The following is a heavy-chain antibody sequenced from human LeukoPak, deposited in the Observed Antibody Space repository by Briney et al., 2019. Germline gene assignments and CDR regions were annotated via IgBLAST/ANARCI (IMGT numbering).Heavy chain of an antibody. CDR2: IYYSGST. J-gene: IGHJ4*02. D-gene: IGHD7-27*01. V-gene: IGHV4-39*07. Sequence: RASETLSLTCTVSGGSISSSSSYWAWIRQPPGTGLEWIGNIYYSGSTYYSPSLKSRLTISVDTSKNQFSLKLSSVTAADTAVYYCARETWGHPPSYFDYWGQGTLVTVSS. CDR1: GGSISSSSSY. CDR3: ARETWGHPPSYFDY.